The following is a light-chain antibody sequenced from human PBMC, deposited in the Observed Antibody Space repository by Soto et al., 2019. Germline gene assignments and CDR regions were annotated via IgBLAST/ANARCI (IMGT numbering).Light chain of an antibody. CDR3: QQRSNWPWT. CDR2: DAS. J-gene: IGKJ1*01. V-gene: IGKV3-11*01. CDR1: QSVSSY. Sequence: EIVLTQYPATLSLAPGERATLSGRASQSVSSYLAWYQQKPGQAPRLLIYDASNRATGIPARFSGSGSGTDFTLTISSLEPEDFAVYYCQQRSNWPWTFGQGTKVDIK.